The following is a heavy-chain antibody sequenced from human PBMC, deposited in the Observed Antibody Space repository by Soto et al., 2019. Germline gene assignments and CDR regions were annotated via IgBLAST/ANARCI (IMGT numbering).Heavy chain of an antibody. Sequence: QVQLVQSGAEVKKPGASVKVSRKTSGDSFSAYYLHWVRQAPGQGLEWLGWINPNGGATKYAQKFRGRVAMSRDTSIRTAYLELTSLRSDDTAIYYWARESGGATATLDYYYFYMDVWGKGTTVTVSS. V-gene: IGHV1-2*02. D-gene: IGHD5-12*01. CDR3: ARESGGATATLDYYYFYMDV. CDR1: GDSFSAYY. J-gene: IGHJ6*03. CDR2: INPNGGAT.